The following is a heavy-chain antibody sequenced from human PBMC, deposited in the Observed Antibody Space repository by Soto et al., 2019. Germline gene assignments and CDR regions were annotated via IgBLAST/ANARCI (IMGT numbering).Heavy chain of an antibody. J-gene: IGHJ4*02. Sequence: GGSLRLSCAASGFTFTTYGMSWVRQTPDLGLEWVAVISNDGKSQYYADSVQGRFTISRDNSRNTLSLQMDSLRAEDTAVYYCAKWAQLLPFDYWGQGTLVTVSS. CDR1: GFTFTTYG. D-gene: IGHD2-2*01. CDR2: ISNDGKSQ. V-gene: IGHV3-30*18. CDR3: AKWAQLLPFDY.